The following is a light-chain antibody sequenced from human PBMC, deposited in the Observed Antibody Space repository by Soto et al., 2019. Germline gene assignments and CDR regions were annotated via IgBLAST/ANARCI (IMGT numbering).Light chain of an antibody. CDR1: SGDIGSYNR. J-gene: IGLJ1*01. Sequence: QSVLTQPASVSGSPGQSITISCTGTSGDIGSYNRVSWYQQHPGKAPKLIIYEVTDRPSGVSNRFSGSKSGNTASLTISGLQAEDEAEYYCSSYTNIKTRACVFGTGTKVT. CDR2: EVT. CDR3: SSYTNIKTRACV. V-gene: IGLV2-14*01.